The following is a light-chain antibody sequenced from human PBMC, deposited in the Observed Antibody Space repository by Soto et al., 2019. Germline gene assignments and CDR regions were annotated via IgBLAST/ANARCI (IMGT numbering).Light chain of an antibody. Sequence: EIVLTQSPGTLSLSPGERATLSCRATQTVFSNYIGWYQQKPGQAPRRLIFGASTRATGIPARFSGSGSGTEFTLTISSLQSEDFAVYYCQQYNNWPPWTFGQGTKVDIK. CDR3: QQYNNWPPWT. CDR1: QTVFSN. V-gene: IGKV3-15*01. J-gene: IGKJ1*01. CDR2: GAS.